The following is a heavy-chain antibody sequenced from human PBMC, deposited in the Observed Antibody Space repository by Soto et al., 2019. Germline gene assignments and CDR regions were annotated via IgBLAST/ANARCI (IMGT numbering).Heavy chain of an antibody. CDR1: GGSFSGYY. D-gene: IGHD3-10*01. CDR3: ARAVWFGELLFRRHYYYYGTDV. V-gene: IGHV4-34*01. CDR2: INHSGST. J-gene: IGHJ6*02. Sequence: SETLSLTCAVYGGSFSGYYWSWIRQPPGKGLEWIGEINHSGSTNYNPSLKSRVTISVDTSKNQFSLKLSSVTAADTAVYYCARAVWFGELLFRRHYYYYGTDVWGQGTPVTVSS.